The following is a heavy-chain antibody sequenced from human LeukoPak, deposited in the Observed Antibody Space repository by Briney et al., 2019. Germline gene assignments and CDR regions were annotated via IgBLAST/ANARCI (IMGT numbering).Heavy chain of an antibody. D-gene: IGHD2-2*01. J-gene: IGHJ4*02. V-gene: IGHV4-59*01. Sequence: SETLSLTCTVSGGSISSYYWSWIRQPPGKGLEWIGYIYYSGSTNYNPSLKSRVTISVDTSKNQFSLKLSSVTAADTAVYYCASAYLKVPASPFDYWGQGTLVTVSS. CDR1: GGSISSYY. CDR3: ASAYLKVPASPFDY. CDR2: IYYSGST.